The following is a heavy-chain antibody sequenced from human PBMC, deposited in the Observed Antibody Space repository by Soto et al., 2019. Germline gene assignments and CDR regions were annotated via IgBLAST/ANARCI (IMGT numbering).Heavy chain of an antibody. V-gene: IGHV4-59*11. CDR2: MDHSGNS. CDR3: ARVYAGNYYDSSGYYYLDY. D-gene: IGHD3-22*01. Sequence: ETLSLTCTVSGGSINSHYWTWIRQPPGKGLEWIGHMDHSGNSYYNPSLKSRVTISLDTSKNQFSLKLSSVTAADTAVYYCARVYAGNYYDSSGYYYLDYWGQGTLVTVPS. J-gene: IGHJ4*02. CDR1: GGSINSHY.